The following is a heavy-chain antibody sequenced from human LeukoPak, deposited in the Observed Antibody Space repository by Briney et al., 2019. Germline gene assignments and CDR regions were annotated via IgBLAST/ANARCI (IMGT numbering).Heavy chain of an antibody. CDR3: ATSQGAVGWSEHFQD. V-gene: IGHV4-34*01. D-gene: IGHD6-19*01. Sequence: PSETLSLTCAVYGGSFSGYYWSWIRQPPGKGLEWIGEINHSGSTNYNPSLKSRATISVDTSKDQFSLNLNSVTAADTAVYYCATSQGAVGWSEHFQDWGQGTLVTISS. J-gene: IGHJ1*01. CDR2: INHSGST. CDR1: GGSFSGYY.